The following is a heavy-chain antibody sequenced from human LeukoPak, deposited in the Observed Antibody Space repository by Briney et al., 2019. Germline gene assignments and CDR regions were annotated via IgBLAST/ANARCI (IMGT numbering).Heavy chain of an antibody. V-gene: IGHV3-49*04. CDR3: TRWAVNSNLDH. J-gene: IGHJ4*02. CDR2: IRRGGTV. D-gene: IGHD1/OR15-1a*01. Sequence: GGSLRLSCTTSGFTFGDYALTWVRQAPGKGLEWVSFIRRGGTVEYAASVKGRFTISRDDSKSTAYLQMNSLKIEDTAMYYCTRWAVNSNLDHWGQGTLVTVSS. CDR1: GFTFGDYA.